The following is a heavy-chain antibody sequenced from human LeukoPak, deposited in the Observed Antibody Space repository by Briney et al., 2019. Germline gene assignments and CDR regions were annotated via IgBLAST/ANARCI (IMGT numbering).Heavy chain of an antibody. V-gene: IGHV1-46*01. J-gene: IGHJ4*02. D-gene: IGHD6-19*01. Sequence: ASVKVSCKASGYTFTTYYIHWVRQAPGQALEWMGIVNPSAGSTSYAQKFQGRVTMTRDTSTSTVYMELSSLRSEDTAVYYCARGGGTAVADRKSKFDDWGQGTLVTVSS. CDR1: GYTFTTYY. CDR2: VNPSAGST. CDR3: ARGGGTAVADRKSKFDD.